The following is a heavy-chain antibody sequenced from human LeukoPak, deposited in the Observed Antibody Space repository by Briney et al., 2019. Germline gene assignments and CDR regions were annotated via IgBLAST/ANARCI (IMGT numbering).Heavy chain of an antibody. CDR3: ARDRWNYDPGTGPNRVLVTFDI. V-gene: IGHV6-1*01. CDR1: GDSVSSNSAA. J-gene: IGHJ3*02. Sequence: SQTLSLTCAISGDSVSSNSAAWNWIRQSPSRGLEWLGRTYYRSKWYNDYAVSVKSRITINPDTSKNQFSLQLNSVTPEDTAVYYCARDRWNYDPGTGPNRVLVTFDIWGQGTMVTVSS. D-gene: IGHD1-7*01. CDR2: TYYRSKWYN.